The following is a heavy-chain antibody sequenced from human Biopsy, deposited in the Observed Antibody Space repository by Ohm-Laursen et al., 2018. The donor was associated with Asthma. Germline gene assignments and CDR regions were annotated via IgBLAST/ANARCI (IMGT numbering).Heavy chain of an antibody. D-gene: IGHD3-22*01. CDR2: ISWNSGNI. J-gene: IGHJ4*01. Sequence: SLRLSCAASGFSFDDCAMHWVRQAPGKGLEWVSSISWNSGNIDYANSVRGRFTISRDNAKNSLYLQMQSLRPEDTAFYYCAKSADYYDSTDYLDFWGRGTLVTVSS. V-gene: IGHV3-9*01. CDR3: AKSADYYDSTDYLDF. CDR1: GFSFDDCA.